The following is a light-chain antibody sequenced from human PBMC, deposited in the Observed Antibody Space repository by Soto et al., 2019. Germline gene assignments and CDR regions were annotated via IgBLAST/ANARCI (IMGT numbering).Light chain of an antibody. CDR2: TNS. Sequence: QSVLTQPPSASGTPGQRVTISCSGSSSSIGSNSVNWYQQLPRTAPKVLIYTNSQRPSGVPDRFSGSKSGTSASLAISGLQPEDEADYYCAAWDGSLNVYVFGTGTNVTVL. V-gene: IGLV1-44*01. CDR3: AAWDGSLNVYV. J-gene: IGLJ1*01. CDR1: SSSIGSNS.